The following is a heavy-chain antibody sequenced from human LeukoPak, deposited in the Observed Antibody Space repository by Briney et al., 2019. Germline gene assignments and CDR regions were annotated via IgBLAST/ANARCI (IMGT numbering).Heavy chain of an antibody. Sequence: GGSLRLSCAASGFTFSSCAMSWVRQAPGKGLEWVSSISSSSSYIYYADSVKGRFTISRDNAKNSLYLQMNSLRSEDTAVYYCARVNYDFWSGYVEPIQGAFDIWGQGTMVTVSS. J-gene: IGHJ3*02. CDR2: ISSSSSYI. CDR1: GFTFSSCA. CDR3: ARVNYDFWSGYVEPIQGAFDI. D-gene: IGHD3-3*01. V-gene: IGHV3-21*04.